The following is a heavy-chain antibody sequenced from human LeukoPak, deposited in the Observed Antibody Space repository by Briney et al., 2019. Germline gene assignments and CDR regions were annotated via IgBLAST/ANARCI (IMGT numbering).Heavy chain of an antibody. Sequence: PGGSLRLSCAASGFTFSSYAMSWVRQAPGKGLEWVAVISYDGSNKYYADSVKGRFTISRDNSKNTLYLQMNSLRAEDTAVYYCAKEVAIAARPGVWFDPWGQGTLVTVSS. J-gene: IGHJ5*02. CDR2: ISYDGSNK. CDR3: AKEVAIAARPGVWFDP. V-gene: IGHV3-30-3*01. CDR1: GFTFSSYA. D-gene: IGHD6-6*01.